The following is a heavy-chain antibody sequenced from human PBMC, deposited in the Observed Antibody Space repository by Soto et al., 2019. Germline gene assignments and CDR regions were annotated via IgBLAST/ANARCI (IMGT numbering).Heavy chain of an antibody. J-gene: IGHJ4*02. CDR3: VTQRTTVPTQAYFDY. CDR2: VYYRGRS. V-gene: IGHV4-39*01. Sequence: SETLSLTCTVSGGSVTNSSYYWGWIRQSPGKGLEWIGSVYYRGRSYSKSSVKSRVTISVDTSKNRFSLSLNSVTASDTAVYFCVTQRTTVPTQAYFDYWGPGALVTVSS. D-gene: IGHD4-17*01. CDR1: GGSVTNSSYY.